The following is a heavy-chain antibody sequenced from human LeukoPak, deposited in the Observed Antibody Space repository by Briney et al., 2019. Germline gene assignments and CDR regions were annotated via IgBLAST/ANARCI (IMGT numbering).Heavy chain of an antibody. CDR2: ISSSSSYI. V-gene: IGHV3-21*01. CDR1: GFTFSSYS. D-gene: IGHD5-18*01. J-gene: IGHJ4*02. Sequence: PGGSLRLSRAASGFTFSSYSMNWVRQAPGKGLEWVSSISSSSSYIYYADSVKGRFTISRDNAKNSLYLQMNSLRAEDTAVYYCARDRGYSYGYPFDYWGQGTLVTVSS. CDR3: ARDRGYSYGYPFDY.